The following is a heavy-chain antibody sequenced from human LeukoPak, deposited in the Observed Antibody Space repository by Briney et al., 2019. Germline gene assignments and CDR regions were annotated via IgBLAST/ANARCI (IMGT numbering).Heavy chain of an antibody. CDR1: GYSISSGYY. CDR3: ARDLTLWFGELKEAFDY. V-gene: IGHV4-38-2*02. CDR2: IYHSGNT. J-gene: IGHJ4*02. Sequence: SETLSLTCTVSGYSISSGYYWGWIRQPPGKGLERIGTIYHSGNTYYNPSLKSRVTISVDTSKNQFSLKLNSVTAADTAVYYCARDLTLWFGELKEAFDYWGQGTLVTVSS. D-gene: IGHD3-10*01.